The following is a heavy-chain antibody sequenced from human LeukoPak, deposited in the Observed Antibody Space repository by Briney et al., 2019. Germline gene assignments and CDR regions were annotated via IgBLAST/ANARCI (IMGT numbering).Heavy chain of an antibody. J-gene: IGHJ4*02. CDR2: IHSDGSS. D-gene: IGHD7-27*01. Sequence: GGSLRLSCAASEFPVSSNYMSWVRQAPGKGLEWVSVIHSDGSSYYADSVKGRFTISRDISKNTVYLQVNSLRAEDTAVYYCARDGGNWGFDYWGQGTLVTVSS. CDR1: EFPVSSNY. CDR3: ARDGGNWGFDY. V-gene: IGHV3-53*01.